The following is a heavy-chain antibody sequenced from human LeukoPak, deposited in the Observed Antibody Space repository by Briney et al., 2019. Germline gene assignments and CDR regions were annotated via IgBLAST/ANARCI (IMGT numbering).Heavy chain of an antibody. CDR2: IRGSEDTT. Sequence: GGSLRLSCAASGFTFSSYAMSWVRQAPGKGLEWVSAIRGSEDTTRYADSVGGRFTISRDNSKNTLYLQMNSLRAEDTALYYCAKNLLYDSSGYYYPFDYWGQGTLVTVSS. V-gene: IGHV3-23*01. J-gene: IGHJ4*02. CDR3: AKNLLYDSSGYYYPFDY. D-gene: IGHD3-22*01. CDR1: GFTFSSYA.